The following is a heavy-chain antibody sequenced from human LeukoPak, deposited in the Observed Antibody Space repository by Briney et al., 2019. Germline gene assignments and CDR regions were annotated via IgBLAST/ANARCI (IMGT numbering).Heavy chain of an antibody. J-gene: IGHJ4*02. D-gene: IGHD3-3*01. CDR2: IGTYKGNT. CDR3: ARAAGSHDFNDY. V-gene: IGHV1-18*01. Sequence: GASVKVSCKTSGYTFTSDGISWVRQAPGQGLEWMGWIGTYKGNTNYAQMFQGRVTMTTDTSTSTAYMELKNLRSDDTAVYYCARAAGSHDFNDYWGQGTLVTVSS. CDR1: GYTFTSDG.